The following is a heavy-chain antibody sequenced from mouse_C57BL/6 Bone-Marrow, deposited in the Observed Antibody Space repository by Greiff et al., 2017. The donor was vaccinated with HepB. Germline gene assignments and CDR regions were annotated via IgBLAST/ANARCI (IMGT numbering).Heavy chain of an antibody. V-gene: IGHV7-3*01. J-gene: IGHJ2*01. CDR3: ARYTTDGSSDYFDY. D-gene: IGHD1-1*01. CDR2: IRNKANGYTT. Sequence: EVKLQESGGGLVQPGGSLSLSCAASGFTFTDYYMSWVRQPPGKALEWLGFIRNKANGYTTEYSASVKGRFTISRDNSQSILYLQMNALRAEDSATDYCARYTTDGSSDYFDYWGQGTTLTVSS. CDR1: GFTFTDYY.